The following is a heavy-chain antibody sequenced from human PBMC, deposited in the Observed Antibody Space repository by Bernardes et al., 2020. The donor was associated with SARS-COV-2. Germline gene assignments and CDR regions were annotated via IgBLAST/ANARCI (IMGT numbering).Heavy chain of an antibody. D-gene: IGHD4-4*01. CDR1: GFTFSDYG. J-gene: IGHJ4*02. CDR2: ILFDGSTK. V-gene: IGHV3-30*18. CDR3: AKDVSSYSNYVPAGDY. Sequence: GGSLRLSCAASGFTFSDYGMHWVRQAPGKGLEWVAVILFDGSTKYYADSVKGRFTISRDNSKNTLYLQMNSLRAEDTAVYYCAKDVSSYSNYVPAGDYWGQGTLVTVSS.